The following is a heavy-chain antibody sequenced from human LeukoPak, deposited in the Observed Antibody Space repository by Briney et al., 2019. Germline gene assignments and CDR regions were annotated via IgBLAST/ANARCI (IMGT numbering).Heavy chain of an antibody. J-gene: IGHJ4*02. D-gene: IGHD1-26*01. CDR2: ISSSGSYI. Sequence: GGSLRLSCAASGFTFSSYSMNWVRQAPGKGLEWVSSISSSGSYIYYADSVKGRFTISRDNAKNSLYLQMNSLRAEDTAVYYCARDFRESSGATSLSADYWGQGTLVTVSS. CDR1: GFTFSSYS. V-gene: IGHV3-21*01. CDR3: ARDFRESSGATSLSADY.